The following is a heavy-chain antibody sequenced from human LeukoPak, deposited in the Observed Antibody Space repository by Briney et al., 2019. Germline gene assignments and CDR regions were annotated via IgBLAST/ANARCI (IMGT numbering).Heavy chain of an antibody. D-gene: IGHD4-23*01. CDR1: GFAFHNYA. Sequence: GRSLRLSCVGSGFAFHNYAMRWVRRPPGKGLEWVAAINWNSDTTAYADSVKGRFTISRDRARNSLYLQMDSLRPEDTALYYCAKDTGGNGAYFYAMDVWGQGTSVTVSS. CDR2: INWNSDTT. V-gene: IGHV3-9*01. CDR3: AKDTGGNGAYFYAMDV. J-gene: IGHJ6*02.